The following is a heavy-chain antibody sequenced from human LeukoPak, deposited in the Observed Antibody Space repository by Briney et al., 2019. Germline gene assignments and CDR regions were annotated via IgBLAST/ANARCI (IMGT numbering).Heavy chain of an antibody. CDR2: IYYSGST. V-gene: IGHV4-31*03. J-gene: IGHJ4*02. D-gene: IGHD3-16*01. Sequence: SETLSLTCTVSGGSISSGGYYWSWIRQHPGKGLEWIGYIYYSGSTYYNPSLKSRVTISVDTSKNQFSLKLSSVTAADTAVYYCAREFLGAKAEKYFDYWGQGTLVTVSS. CDR1: GGSISSGGYY. CDR3: AREFLGAKAEKYFDY.